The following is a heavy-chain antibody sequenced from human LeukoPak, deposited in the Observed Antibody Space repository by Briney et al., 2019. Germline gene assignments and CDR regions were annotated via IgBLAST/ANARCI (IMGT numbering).Heavy chain of an antibody. Sequence: ASVKVSCKASGYTFTSYGISWVRQAPGQGLEWMGWISAYNGNTNYAQKLQGRVTMTTDTSTSTAYLELRSLRCDDTAVYYCARGGTTVVTEEFDYWGQGTLVTVSS. J-gene: IGHJ4*02. D-gene: IGHD4-23*01. CDR2: ISAYNGNT. V-gene: IGHV1-18*01. CDR3: ARGGTTVVTEEFDY. CDR1: GYTFTSYG.